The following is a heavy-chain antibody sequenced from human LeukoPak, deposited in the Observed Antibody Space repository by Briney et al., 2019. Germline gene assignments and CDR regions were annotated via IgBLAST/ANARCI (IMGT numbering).Heavy chain of an antibody. CDR1: GGSISSGSYY. CDR2: IYTSGST. CDR3: AREPDVDTAMADDAFDI. V-gene: IGHV4-61*02. D-gene: IGHD5-18*01. Sequence: PSETLSLTCTVSGGSISSGSYYWSWIRQPAGKGLEWIGRIYTSGSTNYNPSLKSRVTISVDTSKNQFSLKLSSVTAADTAVYYCAREPDVDTAMADDAFDIWGQGTMVTVSS. J-gene: IGHJ3*02.